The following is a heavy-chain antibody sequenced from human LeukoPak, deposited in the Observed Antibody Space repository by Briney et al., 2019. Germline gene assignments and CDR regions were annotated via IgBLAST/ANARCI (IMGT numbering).Heavy chain of an antibody. V-gene: IGHV4-31*03. J-gene: IGHJ4*02. CDR2: IYYSGST. CDR1: GGSISSGGYY. Sequence: SETLSLTCSVSGGSISSGGYYWSWIRQHPGKGLEWIGYIYYSGSTYYNPSLKSRVTISVDTSKNQFSLKLSSVTAADTAAYYCARFTMVRGVIITSYREHYFDYWGQGTLVTVSS. D-gene: IGHD3-10*01. CDR3: ARFTMVRGVIITSYREHYFDY.